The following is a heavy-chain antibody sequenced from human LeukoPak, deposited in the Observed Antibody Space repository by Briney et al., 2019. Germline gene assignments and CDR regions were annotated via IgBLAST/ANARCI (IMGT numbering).Heavy chain of an antibody. CDR2: IYTSGST. D-gene: IGHD2-8*01. CDR1: GGSISSYY. Sequence: SETLSLTCTVSGGSISSYYWSWIRQPAGKGLEWIGRIYTSGSTNYNPSLKSRVTMSVDTSKNQFSLKVTSVTAADTAVYYCARVGYASSAIYFQQWGQGTLVSVSS. CDR3: ARVGYASSAIYFQQ. V-gene: IGHV4-4*07. J-gene: IGHJ1*01.